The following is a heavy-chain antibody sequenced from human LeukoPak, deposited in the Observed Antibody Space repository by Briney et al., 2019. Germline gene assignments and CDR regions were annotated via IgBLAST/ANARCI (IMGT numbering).Heavy chain of an antibody. Sequence: SETLSLTCTVPGGSITSHHWSWIRQPPGKELEWIGYIHSSGSTNHNPSLKSRVTISLDTSKNQFSLKLSSVTAADTALYYCARHGARAGGYCSSTSCYTFDFWGQGTQVTVSS. CDR3: ARHGARAGGYCSSTSCYTFDF. CDR1: GGSITSHH. J-gene: IGHJ4*02. CDR2: IHSSGST. V-gene: IGHV4-59*08. D-gene: IGHD2-2*02.